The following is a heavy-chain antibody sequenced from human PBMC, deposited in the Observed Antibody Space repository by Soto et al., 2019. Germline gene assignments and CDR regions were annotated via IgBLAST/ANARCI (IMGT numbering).Heavy chain of an antibody. D-gene: IGHD3-3*01. CDR3: ARGLSWSPYFES. V-gene: IGHV4-59*11. CDR1: GASISTQS. Sequence: QVQLQEPGPGLVKPSETLSLTCTVSGASISTQSWNWIRQAPGKGLEWIGYLYYSGTTNYNPSLKSRVTISADTSKNQVSLKLTSVTAADTAVYFCARGLSWSPYFESWGQGILVTVSS. J-gene: IGHJ4*02. CDR2: LYYSGTT.